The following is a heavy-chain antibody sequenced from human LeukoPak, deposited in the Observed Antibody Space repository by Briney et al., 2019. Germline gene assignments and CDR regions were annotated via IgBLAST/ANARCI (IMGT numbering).Heavy chain of an antibody. CDR2: IYYSGST. CDR1: GGSISSYY. D-gene: IGHD6-19*01. Sequence: SETLPLTCTVSGGSISSYYWSWIRQPPGKGLEWIGYIYYSGSTNYNPSLKSRVTISVDTSKNQFSLKLSSVTAADTAVYYCARDVGGSGWAYNWFDPWGQGTLVTVSS. V-gene: IGHV4-59*01. CDR3: ARDVGGSGWAYNWFDP. J-gene: IGHJ5*02.